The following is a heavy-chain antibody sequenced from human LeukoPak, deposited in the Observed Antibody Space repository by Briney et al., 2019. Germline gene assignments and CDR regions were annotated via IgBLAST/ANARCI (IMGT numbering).Heavy chain of an antibody. CDR1: GYTFTGYY. CDR2: INPNSGGT. V-gene: IGHV1-2*02. J-gene: IGHJ5*02. CDR3: ARTSGGYYDILTGYYH. Sequence: ASVKVSCKASGYTFTGYYMHWVRQAPGQGLEWMGWINPNSGGTNYAQKFQGRVTMTRDTSISTAYMELSRLRRDDTAVYYCARTSGGYYDILTGYYHWGQGTLVTVSS. D-gene: IGHD3-9*01.